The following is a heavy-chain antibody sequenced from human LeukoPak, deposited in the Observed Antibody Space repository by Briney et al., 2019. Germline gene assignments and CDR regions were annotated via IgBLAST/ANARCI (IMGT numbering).Heavy chain of an antibody. J-gene: IGHJ4*02. V-gene: IGHV1-2*02. Sequence: ASVKVSCKASGYTFTGYYMHWVRQAPGQGLEWMGWINPNSGGTNYAQKFQGRVTMTRSTSISTTYMELSSLTSEDTAVYYCARGQYYGSGLYYFDYWGQGTLVTVSS. CDR2: INPNSGGT. D-gene: IGHD3-10*01. CDR3: ARGQYYGSGLYYFDY. CDR1: GYTFTGYY.